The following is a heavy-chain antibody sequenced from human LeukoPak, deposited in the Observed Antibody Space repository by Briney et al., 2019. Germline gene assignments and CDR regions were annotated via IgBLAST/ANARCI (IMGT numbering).Heavy chain of an antibody. Sequence: PSETLSLTCAVYGGSFSGYYWSWIRQPPGKGLEWIGEINHSGSTNYNPSLKSRVTISVDTSKNQFSLKLSSVTAADTAVYYCARGLSRLRLGNWGQGTLVTVSS. D-gene: IGHD7-27*01. V-gene: IGHV4-34*01. CDR1: GGSFSGYY. CDR2: INHSGST. J-gene: IGHJ4*02. CDR3: ARGLSRLRLGN.